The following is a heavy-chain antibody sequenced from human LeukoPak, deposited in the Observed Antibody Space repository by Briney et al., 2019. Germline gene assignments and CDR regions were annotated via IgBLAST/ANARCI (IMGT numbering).Heavy chain of an antibody. CDR2: IYYSGST. CDR1: GGSISSYY. J-gene: IGHJ3*02. D-gene: IGHD6-19*01. CDR3: ASPALYSSGWYGHDAFDI. Sequence: PSETLSLTCTVSGGSISSYYWSWIRQPPGKGLEWIGYIYYSGSTNYNPSLKSRVTISVDTSKNQFSLKLSSVTAAATAVYYCASPALYSSGWYGHDAFDIWGQGTMVTVSS. V-gene: IGHV4-59*01.